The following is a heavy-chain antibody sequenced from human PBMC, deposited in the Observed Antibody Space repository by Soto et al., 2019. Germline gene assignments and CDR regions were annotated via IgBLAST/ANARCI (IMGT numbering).Heavy chain of an antibody. CDR2: INHSGST. V-gene: IGHV4-34*01. CDR1: GGSFSGYY. J-gene: IGHJ4*02. Sequence: SETLSLTCAVYGGSFSGYYWSWIRQPPGKGLEWIWEINHSGSTNYNPSLRSRVTISVDTSKNQFSLKQSSVTAADTAVYYCATLYYDYVGGSYRFAIFDYWGQGTLFTVSS. CDR3: ATLYYDYVGGSYRFAIFDY. D-gene: IGHD3-16*02.